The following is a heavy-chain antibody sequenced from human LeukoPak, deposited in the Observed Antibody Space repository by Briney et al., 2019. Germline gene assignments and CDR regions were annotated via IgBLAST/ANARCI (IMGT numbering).Heavy chain of an antibody. CDR3: ARLPGYSSSWYYFDY. Sequence: SETLSLTCTVSGYSISSGYYWGWIRQPPGKGLEWIGSIYHSGSTYYNPSLKSRVTISVDTSKNQFSLKLSSVTAADTAVYYCARLPGYSSSWYYFDYWGQGTLVTVSS. D-gene: IGHD6-13*01. J-gene: IGHJ4*02. CDR2: IYHSGST. V-gene: IGHV4-38-2*02. CDR1: GYSISSGYY.